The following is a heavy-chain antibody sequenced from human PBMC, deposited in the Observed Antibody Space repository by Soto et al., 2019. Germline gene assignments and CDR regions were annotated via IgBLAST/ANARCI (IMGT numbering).Heavy chain of an antibody. V-gene: IGHV3-23*01. Sequence: EVQLLESGGGLVQPGGSLRLSCAASGFTFTNYAMSWVRQAPGKGLEWVSTISGVGGIPPYAASVKGRFTISRDDSKNTLYMEMNSLRAEDTAVYFCAKNNATGGGFFDSWGQGILVTVSS. CDR1: GFTFTNYA. CDR2: ISGVGGIP. D-gene: IGHD3-16*01. CDR3: AKNNATGGGFFDS. J-gene: IGHJ4*02.